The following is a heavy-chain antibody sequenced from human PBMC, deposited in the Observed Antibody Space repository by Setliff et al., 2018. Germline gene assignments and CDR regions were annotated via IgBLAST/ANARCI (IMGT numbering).Heavy chain of an antibody. J-gene: IGHJ3*02. CDR1: GYNFISYG. CDR2: ISPANGNT. Sequence: GASVKVSCKASGYNFISYGISWVRQAPGQGLEWMGWISPANGNTNYIQRFQDRVTMTIDTSTSTIYMEVNRLTYDDTAVYYCARVGGYASAWHGIEAFDIWGQGTKVTVSS. D-gene: IGHD6-19*01. CDR3: ARVGGYASAWHGIEAFDI. V-gene: IGHV1-18*01.